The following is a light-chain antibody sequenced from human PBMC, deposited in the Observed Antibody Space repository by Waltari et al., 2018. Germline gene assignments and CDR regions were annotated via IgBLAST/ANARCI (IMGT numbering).Light chain of an antibody. CDR2: MND. V-gene: IGLV1-40*01. J-gene: IGLJ2*01. Sequence: QSFLAQPPSVSGAPGQRVTISCTGSDSNIGAGYGVHWYQHFPGTAPKLLIYMNDNRPSGVPARFSGSAAGTSATLDITALQSEDEADYYCQSYDNRLSAMIFGGGTKVTVL. CDR3: QSYDNRLSAMI. CDR1: DSNIGAGYG.